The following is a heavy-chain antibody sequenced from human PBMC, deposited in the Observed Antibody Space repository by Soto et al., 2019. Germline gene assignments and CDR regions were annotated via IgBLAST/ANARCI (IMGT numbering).Heavy chain of an antibody. D-gene: IGHD3-9*01. CDR1: GGTFSSYA. CDR2: IIPICGAP. V-gene: IGHV1-69*01. Sequence: QVQLVQSGAEVKKPGSSVKVSCKASGGTFSSYAISWVRQAPGQGLEWMGGIIPICGAPNHAQKFQGRVSNTAEEYTNKAYRGLNRLRIEGPALYYCAGCRVYRLYFGAFDIWGQGTIVTLAS. CDR3: AGCRVYRLYFGAFDI. J-gene: IGHJ3*02.